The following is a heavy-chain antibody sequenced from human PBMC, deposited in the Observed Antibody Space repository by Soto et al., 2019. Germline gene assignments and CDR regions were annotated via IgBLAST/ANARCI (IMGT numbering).Heavy chain of an antibody. D-gene: IGHD2-21*02. J-gene: IGHJ2*01. Sequence: QVQLVQSGAEVKKPGSSVKVSCKASGGTFSSYAISWVRQAPGQGLEWMGGIIPIFGTANYAQKFQGRVTITADESTSTAYMELSSLRSEDRAVYYCARNVVVTATHYWYFDLWGRGTLVTVSS. CDR2: IIPIFGTA. CDR1: GGTFSSYA. V-gene: IGHV1-69*01. CDR3: ARNVVVTATHYWYFDL.